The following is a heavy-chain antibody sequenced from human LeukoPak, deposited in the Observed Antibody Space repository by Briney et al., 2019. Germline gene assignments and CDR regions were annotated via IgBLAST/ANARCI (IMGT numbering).Heavy chain of an antibody. D-gene: IGHD2-2*01. CDR3: AREAKDSGTDY. V-gene: IGHV1-8*03. Sequence: GASVKVSCKASGYTFTSYDINWVQQATGQGLEWMGWMNPNSGDTGYAQKFQGRVTITRNTSISTAYMELSSLRSEDTAVYYCAREAKDSGTDYWGQGTLVTVSS. CDR2: MNPNSGDT. CDR1: GYTFTSYD. J-gene: IGHJ4*02.